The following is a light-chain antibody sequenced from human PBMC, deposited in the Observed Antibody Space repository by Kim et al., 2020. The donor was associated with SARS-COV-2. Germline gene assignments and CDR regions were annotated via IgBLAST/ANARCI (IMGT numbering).Light chain of an antibody. CDR2: AAS. J-gene: IGKJ4*01. CDR1: QNINSF. Sequence: DIQMTQSPSSLAASVGDRVTITCRASQNINSFLNWYQQRPAKAPKLLIYAASTLQIGVPSMFSGSGSGTDFTLTITSLQPEDFAAYYCQQSHTAPLLTFGGGTKVDIK. V-gene: IGKV1-39*01. CDR3: QQSHTAPLLT.